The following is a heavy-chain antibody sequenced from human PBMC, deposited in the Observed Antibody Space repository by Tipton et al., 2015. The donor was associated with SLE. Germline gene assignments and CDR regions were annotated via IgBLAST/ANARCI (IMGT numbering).Heavy chain of an antibody. J-gene: IGHJ4*02. D-gene: IGHD3-10*01. CDR3: ARGGVVTLTQFDY. CDR2: VYNSGST. V-gene: IGHV4-39*07. CDR1: GVPINSNNYY. Sequence: TLSLTCSVSGVPINSNNYYWGWIRQPPGKGLEWIGSVYNSGSTYYNPSLKSRVTISVDTSKNQFSLKLSSVTAADTAVYYCARGGVVTLTQFDYWGQGTQVTVSS.